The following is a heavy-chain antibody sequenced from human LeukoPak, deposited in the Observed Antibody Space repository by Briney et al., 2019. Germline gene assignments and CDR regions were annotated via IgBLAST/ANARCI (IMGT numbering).Heavy chain of an antibody. CDR3: MRDKGAAMEERSDY. D-gene: IGHD2-2*01. J-gene: IGHJ4*02. V-gene: IGHV3-9*01. CDR1: GFTFDDYA. CDR2: ISWNSGSI. Sequence: GRSLRLSCAASGFTFDDYAMHWVRQAPGKGLEWVSGISWNSGSIGYADSVRGRFTISRDNSKNMLYLQMNSLRAEDTAIYYCMRDKGAAMEERSDYWGQGTLVTVSS.